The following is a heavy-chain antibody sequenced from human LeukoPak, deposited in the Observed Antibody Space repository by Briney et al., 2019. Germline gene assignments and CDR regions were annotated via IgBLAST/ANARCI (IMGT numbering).Heavy chain of an antibody. CDR2: IWYDGSNK. CDR3: ARAPQNRPPFDY. D-gene: IGHD6-6*01. Sequence: PGGSLRLPCAASGFTFSSYGMHWVRQAPGKGLEWVAVIWYDGSNKYYADSVKGRFTISRDNSKNTLYLQMNSLRAEDTAVYYCARAPQNRPPFDYWGQGTLVTVSS. V-gene: IGHV3-33*01. CDR1: GFTFSSYG. J-gene: IGHJ4*02.